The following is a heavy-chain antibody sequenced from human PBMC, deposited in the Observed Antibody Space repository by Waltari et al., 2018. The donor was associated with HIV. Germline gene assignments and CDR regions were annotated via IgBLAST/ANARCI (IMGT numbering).Heavy chain of an antibody. CDR1: GFSFSISG. CDR2: IRYDGNTK. CDR3: AKELRSGYSYY. V-gene: IGHV3-30*02. Sequence: QGQLVESGGGVVQPGGSLRLSCAASGFSFSISGMHWVRQAPGKGLEWVTFIRYDGNTKYYADSVKGRFTISRDNSKNTLYLQMSSLRAEDTAVYYCAKELRSGYSYY. J-gene: IGHJ6*03.